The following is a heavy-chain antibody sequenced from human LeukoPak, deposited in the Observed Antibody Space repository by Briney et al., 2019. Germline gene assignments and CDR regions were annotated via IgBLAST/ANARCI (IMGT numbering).Heavy chain of an antibody. CDR1: GYTFTSYG. V-gene: IGHV1-18*01. J-gene: IGHJ4*02. CDR2: ISAYNGNT. D-gene: IGHD1-26*01. CDR3: ARSTGIVGPPTFDY. Sequence: ASVKVSCKASGYTFTSYGISWVRQAPGQGLEWMGWISAYNGNTNYAQKLQGRVTMSTDTSTSTAYMELRSLRSDDTAVYYCARSTGIVGPPTFDYWGQGTLVTVSS.